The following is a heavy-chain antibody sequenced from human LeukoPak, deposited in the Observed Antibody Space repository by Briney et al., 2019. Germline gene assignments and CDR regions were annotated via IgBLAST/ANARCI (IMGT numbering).Heavy chain of an antibody. CDR1: GYTFTGYY. J-gene: IGHJ4*02. CDR3: ARPRNPGIAVAAPY. V-gene: IGHV1-2*02. Sequence: VASVKVSCKTSGYTFTGYYMHWVRQAPGQGLEWMGWINPNSGDTNYAQKFQGRATMTRDTSISTAYMELTWLRSDDTAVYFCARPRNPGIAVAAPYWGQGTLVTVSS. D-gene: IGHD6-19*01. CDR2: INPNSGDT.